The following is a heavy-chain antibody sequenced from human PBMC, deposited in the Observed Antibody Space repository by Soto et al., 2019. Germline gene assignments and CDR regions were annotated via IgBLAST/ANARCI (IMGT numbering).Heavy chain of an antibody. CDR3: AKSQGDYWYFDL. V-gene: IGHV4-30-2*01. Sequence: QLQLQESGSGLVKPSQTLSLTCAVSGGSIGSGGYSWTWIRQPPGKGLEWIGYIYRGGSTYYNPSLRSRVTISIDKSKGQFSLKLSSVTAADTAVYYCAKSQGDYWYFDLWGRGTLVTVSS. CDR2: IYRGGST. CDR1: GGSIGSGGYS. J-gene: IGHJ2*01. D-gene: IGHD2-21*01.